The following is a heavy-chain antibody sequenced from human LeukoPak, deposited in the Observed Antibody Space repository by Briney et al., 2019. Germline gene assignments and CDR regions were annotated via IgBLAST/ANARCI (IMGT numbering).Heavy chain of an antibody. CDR1: GGSISSYY. D-gene: IGHD3-22*01. CDR3: ARVYDSSGYYLGFDY. V-gene: IGHV4-59*01. CDR2: IYYSGST. J-gene: IGHJ4*02. Sequence: ASETLSLTCTVSGGSISSYYWSWIRQPPGKGLEWIGYIYYSGSTNYNPSLKSRVTISVDTSKNQFSLKLSSVTAADTAVYYCARVYDSSGYYLGFDYWGQGTLVTVSS.